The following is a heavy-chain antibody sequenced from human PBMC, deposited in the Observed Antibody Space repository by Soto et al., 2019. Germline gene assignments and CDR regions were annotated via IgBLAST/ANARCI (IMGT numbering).Heavy chain of an antibody. CDR3: ASEIGVAGTGGFDY. CDR1: GFTFSSYG. CDR2: IWYDGSNK. D-gene: IGHD6-19*01. Sequence: QVQLVESGGGVVQPGRSLRLSCAASGFTFSSYGMHWVRQAPGKGLEWVAVIWYDGSNKYYADSVKGRFTISRDNYKNTLYLQRNSLRAEGTAVYYCASEIGVAGTGGFDYWGQGTLVTVSS. V-gene: IGHV3-33*01. J-gene: IGHJ4*02.